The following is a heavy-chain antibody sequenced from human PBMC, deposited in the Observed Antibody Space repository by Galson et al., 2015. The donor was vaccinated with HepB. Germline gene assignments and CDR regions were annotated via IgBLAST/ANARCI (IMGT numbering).Heavy chain of an antibody. J-gene: IGHJ5*02. V-gene: IGHV3-23*01. Sequence: SLRLSCAASGFTFRGYAMSWVRQAPGKGLEWVSAISGSGDTTYYADSVKGRFTISRDNSKNTLYLQMNSLRAEDTAVYYCAKESSGGFDPWGQGTLVTVSS. D-gene: IGHD3-10*01. CDR1: GFTFRGYA. CDR3: AKESSGGFDP. CDR2: ISGSGDTT.